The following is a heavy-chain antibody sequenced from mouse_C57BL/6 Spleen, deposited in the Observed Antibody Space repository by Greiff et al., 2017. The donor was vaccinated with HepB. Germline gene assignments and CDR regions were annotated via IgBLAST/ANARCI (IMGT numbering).Heavy chain of an antibody. V-gene: IGHV1-19*01. CDR1: GYTFTDYY. CDR3: ARGGTTASYYAMDY. Sequence: VQLKQSGPVLVKPGASVKMSCKASGYTFTDYYMNWVKQSHGKSLEWIGVINPYNGGTSYNQKFKGKATLTVDKSSSTAYMELNSLTSEDSAVYYCARGGTTASYYAMDYWGQGTSVTVSS. CDR2: INPYNGGT. D-gene: IGHD1-2*01. J-gene: IGHJ4*01.